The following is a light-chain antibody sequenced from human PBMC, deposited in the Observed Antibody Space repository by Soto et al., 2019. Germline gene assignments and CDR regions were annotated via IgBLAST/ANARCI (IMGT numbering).Light chain of an antibody. V-gene: IGKV1-39*01. CDR3: QQSYSTPIT. CDR2: AAS. CDR1: QNINNY. J-gene: IGKJ5*01. Sequence: DIQMTQSPSSLSASVGDRFTITCQASQNINNYLNWYQQKPGKAPKLLIYAASSLQSGVPSRFSGSGSGTDFTLTISSLQPEDFATFYCQQSYSTPITFGQGTRLEIK.